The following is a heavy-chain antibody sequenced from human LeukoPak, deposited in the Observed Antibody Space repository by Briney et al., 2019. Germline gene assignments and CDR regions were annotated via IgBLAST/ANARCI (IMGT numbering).Heavy chain of an antibody. V-gene: IGHV4-38-2*01. CDR3: ASVTVVPAALDY. CDR1: GYSISSGYY. Sequence: SETLSLTCAVSGYSISSGYYWGWIRQPPGKGLEWIGSTYHSGSTYYNPSLKSRVTISVDTSKNQFSLKLSSVTASDTAVYYCASVTVVPAALDYWGQGTLVTVSS. D-gene: IGHD2-2*01. J-gene: IGHJ4*02. CDR2: TYHSGST.